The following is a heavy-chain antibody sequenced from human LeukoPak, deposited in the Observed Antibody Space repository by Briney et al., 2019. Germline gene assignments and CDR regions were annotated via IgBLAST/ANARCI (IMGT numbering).Heavy chain of an antibody. CDR1: GFTFSTYW. CDR2: INPDGSTT. V-gene: IGHV3-74*01. CDR3: ASKWYCGGDCYYQIDF. Sequence: PGGSLRLSCAASGFTFSTYWMHWVRQAPGEGLVWVSRINPDGSTTTYADSVKGRFTISRDNSKNTLYLQMNSLRAEDTALYYCASKWYCGGDCYYQIDFWGQGTLVTVSS. D-gene: IGHD2-21*02. J-gene: IGHJ4*02.